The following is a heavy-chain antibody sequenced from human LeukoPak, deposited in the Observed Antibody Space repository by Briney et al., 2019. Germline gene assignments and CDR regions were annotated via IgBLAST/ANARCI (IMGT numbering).Heavy chain of an antibody. CDR1: GFTFSSYW. D-gene: IGHD5-24*01. Sequence: GGSLRLSCAASGFTFSSYWMSWVRQAPGKGLEWVANINKDGGEKYYVDSVKGRFTISRDNSKNTLYLQMNSLRAEDTAVYYCARDLSMAGVGYSHIDYWGQGTLVTVSS. J-gene: IGHJ4*02. V-gene: IGHV3-7*01. CDR2: INKDGGEK. CDR3: ARDLSMAGVGYSHIDY.